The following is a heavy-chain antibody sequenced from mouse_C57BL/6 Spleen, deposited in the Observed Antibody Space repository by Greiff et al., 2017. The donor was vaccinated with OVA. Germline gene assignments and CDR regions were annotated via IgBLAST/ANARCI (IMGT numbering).Heavy chain of an antibody. Sequence: VQLQQSGPELVKPGASVKISCKASGYAFSSSWMNWVKQRPGKGLEWIGRIYPGDGDTNYNGKFKGKATLTADKSSSTAYMQLSSLTSEDSAVYFCARGDSMDYWGQGTSVPVSS. CDR3: ARGDSMDY. CDR1: GYAFSSSW. J-gene: IGHJ4*01. V-gene: IGHV1-82*01. CDR2: IYPGDGDT. D-gene: IGHD3-3*01.